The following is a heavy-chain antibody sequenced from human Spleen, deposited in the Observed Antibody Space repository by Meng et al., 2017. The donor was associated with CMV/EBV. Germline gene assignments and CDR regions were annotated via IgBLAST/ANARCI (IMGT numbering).Heavy chain of an antibody. V-gene: IGHV3-13*01. CDR1: GFTFSDYD. CDR2: IGTAGDT. CDR3: ARARSPTHFDY. Sequence: GGSLRLSCAASGFTFSDYDMHWVRQATGKGLEWVSAIGTAGDTYYPGSVKGRFIISREDAKNSVYLQMNGLRDGDTGLYYCARARSPTHFDYWGQGALVTVSS. J-gene: IGHJ4*02.